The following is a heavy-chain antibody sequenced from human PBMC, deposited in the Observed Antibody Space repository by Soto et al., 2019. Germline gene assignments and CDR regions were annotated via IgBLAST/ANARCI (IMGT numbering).Heavy chain of an antibody. Sequence: QVQLQQWGAGLLKPSETLSLTCAVYGGSFSGYYWTWIRQPPGTGLEWIGEINHSGSTNYNPSLNRRVTISVDTYKNQFSLKLTSVTAADPAVYYCARDKITGLFDYWGQGTLVTVSS. CDR1: GGSFSGYY. J-gene: IGHJ4*02. D-gene: IGHD2-8*02. V-gene: IGHV4-34*01. CDR3: ARDKITGLFDY. CDR2: INHSGST.